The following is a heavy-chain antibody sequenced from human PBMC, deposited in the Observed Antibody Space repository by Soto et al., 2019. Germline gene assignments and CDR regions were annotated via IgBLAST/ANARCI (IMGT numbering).Heavy chain of an antibody. CDR1: GFSLSNARMG. CDR3: ARIRTDSGYEAFDY. D-gene: IGHD5-12*01. CDR2: IFSNDEK. Sequence: SGPTLVNPTETLTLTCTVSGFSLSNARMGVSWIRQPPGKALEWLAHIFSNDEKSYSTSLKSRLTISKDTSKSQVVLTMTNMDPVDTATYYCARIRTDSGYEAFDYWGQGTLVTVSS. V-gene: IGHV2-26*01. J-gene: IGHJ4*02.